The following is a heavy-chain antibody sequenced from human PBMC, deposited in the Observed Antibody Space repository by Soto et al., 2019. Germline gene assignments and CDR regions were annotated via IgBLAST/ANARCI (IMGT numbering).Heavy chain of an antibody. D-gene: IGHD3-3*01. CDR1: GYTFTSYD. CDR2: MNPNSGNT. CDR3: ASKKLRFLEWLYLKQDAFDI. V-gene: IGHV1-8*01. J-gene: IGHJ3*02. Sequence: GASVKVSCKASGYTFTSYDINWVRQATGQGLEWMGWMNPNSGNTGYAQKFQGRVTMTRNTSISTAYMELSSLRSEDTAVYYCASKKLRFLEWLYLKQDAFDIWRQGTMVTVSS.